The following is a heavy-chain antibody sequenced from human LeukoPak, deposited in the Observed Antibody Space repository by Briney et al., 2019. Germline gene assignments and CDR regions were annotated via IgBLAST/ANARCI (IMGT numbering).Heavy chain of an antibody. D-gene: IGHD5-18*01. J-gene: IGHJ6*01. CDR1: GFTFSSYG. CDR3: ARDWILGSNYYYYGMAV. CDR2: IWYDGTNK. Sequence: GGSLRLSCAASGFTFSSYGMHWVRQAPGKGLEWLAVIWYDGTNKNYADSVKGRFSISRDNSKNTLYLQMNSLRAVDTAVYYCARDWILGSNYYYYGMAVWGQGTRVTASS. V-gene: IGHV3-33*01.